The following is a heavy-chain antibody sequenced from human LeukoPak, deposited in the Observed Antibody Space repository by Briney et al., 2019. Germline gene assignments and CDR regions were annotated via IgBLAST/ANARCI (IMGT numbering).Heavy chain of an antibody. CDR2: IKSKTDGGTT. V-gene: IGHV3-15*01. D-gene: IGHD3-22*01. CDR3: TTEGYYYDSSGYFLFFDY. Sequence: PGGSLRLSCAASGFTFSNAWMSWVRQAPGKGLEWVGRIKSKTDGGTTDYAAPVKGRFTISRDDSKNTLYLQMNSLKTEDTAVYYCTTEGYYYDSSGYFLFFDYWGQGTLVTVSS. J-gene: IGHJ4*02. CDR1: GFTFSNAW.